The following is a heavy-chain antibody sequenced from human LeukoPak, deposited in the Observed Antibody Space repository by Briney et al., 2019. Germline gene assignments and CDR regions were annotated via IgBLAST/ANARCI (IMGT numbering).Heavy chain of an antibody. D-gene: IGHD3-10*01. Sequence: GGSLRLACAASGFTVSSNCMSWVRQAPGKGLEWVSIIGSSSSYIYYADSVKGRFTISRDNAKNSLYLQINSLRAEDTAVYYCARGYYYGSGTSLVDYWGQGTLVTVSS. CDR3: ARGYYYGSGTSLVDY. J-gene: IGHJ4*02. CDR1: GFTVSSNC. V-gene: IGHV3-21*01. CDR2: IGSSSSYI.